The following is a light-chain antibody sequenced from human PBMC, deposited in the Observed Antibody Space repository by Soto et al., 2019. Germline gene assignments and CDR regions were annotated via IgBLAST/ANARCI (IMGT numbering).Light chain of an antibody. Sequence: QSALTQPPSASGSPGQSITISCTGTSSDLGGYNFVSWYQQHPGKAPKLFIYEVSQRPSGVPDLFSGSKSGNTASLTVSGLQAEDEADYYCSSYAGSNNLIFGGGTKLTVL. J-gene: IGLJ2*01. CDR3: SSYAGSNNLI. V-gene: IGLV2-8*01. CDR2: EVS. CDR1: SSDLGGYNF.